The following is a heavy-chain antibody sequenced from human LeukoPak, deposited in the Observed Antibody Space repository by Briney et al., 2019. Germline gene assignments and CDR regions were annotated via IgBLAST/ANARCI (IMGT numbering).Heavy chain of an antibody. Sequence: SGGSLRLSCAASGFTFSNYGMHGVRQAPGKGLEWVAVVSYDGTNKYYADSMKGRFTISRDNSKNTLYLQMNSLRAEDTAVYYCPRGTEDYGGSPDATIRRPFAIWGQGTMVTVST. V-gene: IGHV3-30*03. CDR1: GFTFSNYG. CDR3: PRGTEDYGGSPDATIRRPFAI. J-gene: IGHJ3*02. CDR2: VSYDGTNK. D-gene: IGHD4-23*01.